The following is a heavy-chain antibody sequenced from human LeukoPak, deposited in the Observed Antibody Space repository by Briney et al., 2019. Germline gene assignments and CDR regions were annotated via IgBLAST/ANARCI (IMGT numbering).Heavy chain of an antibody. CDR3: ARGPYDRSGYRFDY. CDR2: IYSGGST. D-gene: IGHD3-22*01. CDR1: EFTVSSNH. V-gene: IGHV3-66*01. Sequence: GGSLRLSCAASEFTVSSNHMTWVRQAPGKGLEWVSIIYSGGSTFYADSVKGRFTISRDNSKNTLYLQVNSLRAEDTAVYYCARGPYDRSGYRFDYWGQGTLVTVSS. J-gene: IGHJ4*02.